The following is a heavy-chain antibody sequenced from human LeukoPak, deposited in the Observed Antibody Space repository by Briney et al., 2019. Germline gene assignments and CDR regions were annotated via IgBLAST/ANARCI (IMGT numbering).Heavy chain of an antibody. CDR3: ARYRDSSGYIFFGY. CDR1: GYTFTGYY. V-gene: IGHV1-2*02. J-gene: IGHJ4*02. D-gene: IGHD3-22*01. Sequence: ASVKVSCKASGYTFTGYYMHWVRQAPGEGLEWMGWINPNSGGTNYEQKFQGRVTMTRNTSISTAYMELSSLRSEDTAVYYCARYRDSSGYIFFGYWGQGTLVTVSS. CDR2: INPNSGGT.